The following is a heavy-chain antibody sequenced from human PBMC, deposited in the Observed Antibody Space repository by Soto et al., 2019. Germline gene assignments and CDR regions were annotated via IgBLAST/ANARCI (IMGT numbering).Heavy chain of an antibody. CDR3: ARVGSIAAAGTPDY. D-gene: IGHD6-13*01. V-gene: IGHV3-11*01. CDR1: GFTFSDYY. J-gene: IGHJ4*02. CDR2: ISGSGSTI. Sequence: GWSLRLSCAASGFTFSDYYMSWFRQAPGKGLEWVSYISGSGSTIHDADSVKGRFTISRDNAKNSLYLQMNSLRAEDTAVYYCARVGSIAAAGTPDYWGQGTLVTVSS.